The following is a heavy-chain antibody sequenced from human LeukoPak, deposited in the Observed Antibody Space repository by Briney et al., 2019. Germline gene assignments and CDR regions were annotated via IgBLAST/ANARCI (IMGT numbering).Heavy chain of an antibody. CDR1: GGSISSGSYY. J-gene: IGHJ5*02. CDR3: ARTQIWSGYFLGFDP. CDR2: IYTSGST. V-gene: IGHV4-61*02. Sequence: SETLSLTCTVSGGSISSGSYYWSWIRQPAGKGLEWIGRIYTSGSTNYNPSLKSRVTISVDTSKNQFSLKLSSVTAADTAVYYCARTQIWSGYFLGFDPWGQGTLVTVSS. D-gene: IGHD3-3*01.